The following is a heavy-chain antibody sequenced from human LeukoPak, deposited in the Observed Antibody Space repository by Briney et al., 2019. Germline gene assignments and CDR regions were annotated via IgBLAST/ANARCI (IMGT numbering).Heavy chain of an antibody. V-gene: IGHV3-11*01. CDR2: ISSSGSTI. CDR1: GFTFDDYA. CDR3: AITYSSGWYEYFQH. J-gene: IGHJ1*01. D-gene: IGHD6-13*01. Sequence: PGGSLRLSCAASGFTFDDYAMHWVRQAPGKGLEWVSYISSSGSTIYYADSVKGRFTISRDNAKNSLYLQMNSLRAEDTAVYYCAITYSSGWYEYFQHWGQGTLVTVSS.